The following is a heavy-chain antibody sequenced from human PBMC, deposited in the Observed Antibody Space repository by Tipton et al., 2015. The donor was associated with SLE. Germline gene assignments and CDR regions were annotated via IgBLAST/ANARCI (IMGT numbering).Heavy chain of an antibody. D-gene: IGHD2/OR15-2a*01. V-gene: IGHV4-59*12. CDR2: INDSGAT. J-gene: IGHJ4*02. CDR1: GGSMSDKY. Sequence: TLSLTCTVSGGSMSDKYWSWIRQPPGKGPEWIGYINDSGATKYNSSLQSRLTISVDMSKNQFSLKLRSVTAADTAVYYCARGKYYFDYWGQGALVTVSS. CDR3: ARGKYYFDY.